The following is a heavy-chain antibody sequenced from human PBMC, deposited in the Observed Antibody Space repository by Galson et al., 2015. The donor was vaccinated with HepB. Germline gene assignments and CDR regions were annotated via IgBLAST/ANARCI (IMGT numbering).Heavy chain of an antibody. CDR2: INDDGSST. D-gene: IGHD6-13*01. V-gene: IGHV3-74*01. CDR1: GFTFNSYW. CDR3: ARGYTGFDC. Sequence: SLRLSCAASGFTFNSYWMNWVRQAPGKGLVWVSRINDDGSSTTYADSVKGRFTISRDNAKNTVYLQMNSLRAEDTAVYYCARGYTGFDCWGQGTLVTVSS. J-gene: IGHJ4*02.